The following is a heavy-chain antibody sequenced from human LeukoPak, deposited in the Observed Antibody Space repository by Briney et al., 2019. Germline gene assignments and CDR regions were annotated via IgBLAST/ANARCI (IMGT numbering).Heavy chain of an antibody. D-gene: IGHD5-12*01. Sequence: GRSLRLSCAASGFTFSKYGMYWVRQAPGKGLEWVTLISYDGNDKYYGDSVKGRFTISRDNSKNTLYLQMNSLRPEDTAVYYCAKDAIIVATIREIDSWGQGTLVTVSS. CDR1: GFTFSKYG. CDR2: ISYDGNDK. CDR3: AKDAIIVATIREIDS. J-gene: IGHJ4*02. V-gene: IGHV3-30*18.